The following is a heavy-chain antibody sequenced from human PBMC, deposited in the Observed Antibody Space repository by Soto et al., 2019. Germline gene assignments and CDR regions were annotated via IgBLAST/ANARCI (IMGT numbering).Heavy chain of an antibody. J-gene: IGHJ4*02. CDR2: ISGYNGNT. Sequence: SVKVSCKASGYTFSTDGISWLRQAPGQGLEWMGWISGYNGNTKYAQRLQGRVTMTTDTSTSTAYMELRSLRADDTAIYYCARWSYLDYWGQGTRVTVSS. V-gene: IGHV1-18*01. CDR1: GYTFSTDG. D-gene: IGHD3-3*01. CDR3: ARWSYLDY.